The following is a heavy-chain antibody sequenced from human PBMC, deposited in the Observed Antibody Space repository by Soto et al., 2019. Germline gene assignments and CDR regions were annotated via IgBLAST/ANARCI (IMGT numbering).Heavy chain of an antibody. CDR1: GFTFSSYA. J-gene: IGHJ4*02. Sequence: GGSLRLSCAASGFTFSSYAMHWVRQAPGKGLEWVAVISYDGSNKYYADSVKGRFTISRDNSKNTLYLQMNSLRAEDTAVYYCASASTLLPDQGYWGQGTLVTVSS. CDR2: ISYDGSNK. CDR3: ASASTLLPDQGY. D-gene: IGHD3-22*01. V-gene: IGHV3-30-3*01.